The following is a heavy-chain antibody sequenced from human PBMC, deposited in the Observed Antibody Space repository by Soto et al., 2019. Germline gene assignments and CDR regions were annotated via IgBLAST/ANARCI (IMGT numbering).Heavy chain of an antibody. CDR1: GFTFSSYG. J-gene: IGHJ3*02. Sequence: QVQLVESGGGVVQPGRSLRLSCAASGFTFSSYGMHWVRQAPGKGLEWVAVIWYDGSNKYYADSVKGRFTISRDNSKNTLYLQMTSLRAEDTAVYYCARVHEQWLAYDAFDIWGQGTMVTVSS. D-gene: IGHD6-19*01. V-gene: IGHV3-33*01. CDR2: IWYDGSNK. CDR3: ARVHEQWLAYDAFDI.